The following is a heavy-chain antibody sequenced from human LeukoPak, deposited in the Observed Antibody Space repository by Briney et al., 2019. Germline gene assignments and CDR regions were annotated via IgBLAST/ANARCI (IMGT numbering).Heavy chain of an antibody. CDR2: INSDGTTT. J-gene: IGHJ6*02. Sequence: PGGSLRLSCAASGFTFSSYWMHCVRQAPGKGLLWVSRINSDGTTTYYADSVKGRFTISRDNAKNTLYLQVNSLRAEDTAVYCCARGNYYGMDVWGQGTTVTVSS. CDR3: ARGNYYGMDV. V-gene: IGHV3-74*01. CDR1: GFTFSSYW.